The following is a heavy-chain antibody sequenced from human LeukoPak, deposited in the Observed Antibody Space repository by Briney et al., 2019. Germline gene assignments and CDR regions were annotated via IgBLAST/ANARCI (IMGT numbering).Heavy chain of an antibody. CDR2: IWYDGSNK. CDR1: GFTFSSYG. J-gene: IGHJ2*01. V-gene: IGHV3-33*01. D-gene: IGHD3-22*01. Sequence: GRSLRLSCAASGFTFSSYGMHWVRQAPGKGLEWVAAIWYDGSNKDYADSVKGRFTISRDNSKNTLYLQMNSLRAEDTAVYYCARDGFTMIVVGWYFDLWGRGTLVTVSS. CDR3: ARDGFTMIVVGWYFDL.